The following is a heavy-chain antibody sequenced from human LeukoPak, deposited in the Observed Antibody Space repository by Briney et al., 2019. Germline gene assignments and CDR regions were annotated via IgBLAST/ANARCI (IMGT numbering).Heavy chain of an antibody. CDR2: ISCSGGST. J-gene: IGHJ6*03. CDR3: AKDISGILTVYHLPIYYIDV. V-gene: IGHV3-23*01. Sequence: GGSLSLSCAASGVTFSSYAWSWVRQAPGKGLEWVGAISCSGGSTYYAASGKGRFTISGETSKKSLYRQMTGPGAEDAAVYYWAKDISGILTVYHLPIYYIDVWGKGTTVTVSS. D-gene: IGHD3-9*01. CDR1: GVTFSSYA.